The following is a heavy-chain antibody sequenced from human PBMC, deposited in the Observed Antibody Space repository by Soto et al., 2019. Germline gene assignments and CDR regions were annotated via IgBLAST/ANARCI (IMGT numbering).Heavy chain of an antibody. CDR1: GGTFSSYT. D-gene: IGHD6-19*01. CDR3: ARDSPIAVADACYYGMDV. J-gene: IGHJ6*02. CDR2: IIPILGIA. V-gene: IGHV1-69*08. Sequence: QVQLVQSGAEVTKPGSSVKVSCKASGGTFSSYTISWVRQAPGQGLEWMGRIIPILGIANYAQKFQGRVTITADKSTSTAYMERSSLRSEDTAVYYCARDSPIAVADACYYGMDVWGQGTTLTVSS.